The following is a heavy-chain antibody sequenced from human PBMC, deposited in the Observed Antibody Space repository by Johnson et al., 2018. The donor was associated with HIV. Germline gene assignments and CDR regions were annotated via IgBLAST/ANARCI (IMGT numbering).Heavy chain of an antibody. Sequence: QVQLVESGGGVVQPGRSLRLSCAASGFTFSSYGMHWVRQAPGKGLEWVAVIYSGGSTYYADSVKGRFTISRDNSKNTLYLQMNSLRAEDTAVYYCAREGGATPAFDIWGQGTMVTVSS. V-gene: IGHV3-NL1*01. CDR1: GFTFSSYG. CDR3: AREGGATPAFDI. J-gene: IGHJ3*02. CDR2: IYSGGST. D-gene: IGHD1-26*01.